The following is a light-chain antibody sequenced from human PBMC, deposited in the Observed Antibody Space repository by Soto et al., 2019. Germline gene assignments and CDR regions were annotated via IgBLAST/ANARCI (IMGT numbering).Light chain of an antibody. V-gene: IGKV1-5*03. CDR1: QSISSW. CDR3: QQYNTYST. J-gene: IGKJ1*01. Sequence: DIQMTQSPSTLSAFVGDRVTITCRASQSISSWLAWYQQKPGEAPKLLINKASTLESGVPSRFSGSGSGTEFTLTISILQPDDFATYYCQQYNTYSTFGQGTKVEI. CDR2: KAS.